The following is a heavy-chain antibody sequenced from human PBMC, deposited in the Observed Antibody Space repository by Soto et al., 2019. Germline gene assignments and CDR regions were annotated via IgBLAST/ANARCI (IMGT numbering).Heavy chain of an antibody. CDR2: IIPILGIA. D-gene: IGHD4-4*01. V-gene: IGHV1-69*08. Sequence: QVQLVQSGAEVKKPGSSVKVSCKASGGTFSSYTISWVRQAPGQGLEWMGRIIPILGIANYAQKFQGRVTITADKSTSTAYMELSSLRSEDTAVYYCAREARDGNSNYFDYWGQGTLVTVSS. CDR3: AREARDGNSNYFDY. CDR1: GGTFSSYT. J-gene: IGHJ4*02.